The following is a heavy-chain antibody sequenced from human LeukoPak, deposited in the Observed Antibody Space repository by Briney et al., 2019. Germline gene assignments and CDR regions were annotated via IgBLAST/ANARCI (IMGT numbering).Heavy chain of an antibody. CDR3: ARAVEMATTNYFDY. J-gene: IGHJ4*02. D-gene: IGHD5-24*01. Sequence: ASVKVSCKASGYTFTSYGISWVRQAPGQGLEWMGWISAYNGNTNYAQKLQGRVTMTTDTSTSTAYMELRSLRSDDTAVYYCARAVEMATTNYFDYWGQGTLVTVSS. CDR1: GYTFTSYG. CDR2: ISAYNGNT. V-gene: IGHV1-18*01.